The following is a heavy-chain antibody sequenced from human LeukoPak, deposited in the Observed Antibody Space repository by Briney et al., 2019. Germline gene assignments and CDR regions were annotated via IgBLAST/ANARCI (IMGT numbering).Heavy chain of an antibody. CDR1: GGTFSSYA. CDR2: IIPIFGTA. J-gene: IGHJ5*02. D-gene: IGHD1-7*01. CDR3: ATELELVRFDP. Sequence: SVKVSCKASGGTFSSYAISWVRQATGQGLEWMGGIIPIFGTAHYAHKFHGRVTITTDDATSKAYMELSSVRSEDTAVYYCATELELVRFDPWGQGTLVTVSS. V-gene: IGHV1-69*05.